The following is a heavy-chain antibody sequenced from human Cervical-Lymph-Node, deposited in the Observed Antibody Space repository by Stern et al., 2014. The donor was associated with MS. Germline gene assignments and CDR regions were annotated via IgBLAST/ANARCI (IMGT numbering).Heavy chain of an antibody. V-gene: IGHV3-11*01. CDR2: LRSSGSII. CDR1: GFTFSDYY. CDR3: ARVRLADTAMLYFDY. D-gene: IGHD5-18*01. J-gene: IGHJ4*02. Sequence: VQLVQSGGGLVKPGGSLRLSCVASGFTFSDYYMSWIRQAPGKGLEWVSYLRSSGSIIYYGDSVKGRLTISRDNAKNSLYLEIYSLRAEDTAVYYCARVRLADTAMLYFDYWGQGILLTVSS.